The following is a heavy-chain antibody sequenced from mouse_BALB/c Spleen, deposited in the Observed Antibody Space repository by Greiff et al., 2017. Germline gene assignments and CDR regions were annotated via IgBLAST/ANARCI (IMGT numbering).Heavy chain of an antibody. J-gene: IGHJ2*01. D-gene: IGHD2-1*01. Sequence: EVLLQESGGGLVKPGGSLKLSCAASGFAFSSYEMYWVRQTPEKRLEWVAYISSGGGSTYYPDTVKGRFTISRDNAKNTLYLQMSSLKSEDTAMYYCARRENGNYFAYWGQGTTLTVSA. CDR2: ISSGGGST. CDR3: ARRENGNYFAY. CDR1: GFAFSSYE. V-gene: IGHV5-12-1*01.